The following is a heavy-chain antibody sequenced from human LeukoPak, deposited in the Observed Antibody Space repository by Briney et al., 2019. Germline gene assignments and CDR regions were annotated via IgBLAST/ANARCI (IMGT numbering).Heavy chain of an antibody. CDR2: ISYDGSNK. Sequence: SCKASGYTFTGYYMHWVRQAPGKGLEWVAVISYDGSNKYYADSVKGRFTISRDNSKNTLYLQMNSLRAEDTAVYYCAKDRGYCSGGSCYLTGIFDYWGQGTLVTVSS. J-gene: IGHJ4*02. V-gene: IGHV3-30*18. CDR3: AKDRGYCSGGSCYLTGIFDY. D-gene: IGHD2-15*01. CDR1: GYTFTGYY.